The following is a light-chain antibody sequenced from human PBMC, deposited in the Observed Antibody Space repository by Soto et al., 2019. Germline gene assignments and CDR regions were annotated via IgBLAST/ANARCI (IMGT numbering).Light chain of an antibody. V-gene: IGLV2-14*01. CDR3: FSYTSSGTYV. CDR1: SSDVGNYKY. Sequence: QSVLTQPASVSGSPGQSNTISCTGTSSDVGNYKYVSWYQQHPGKAPKLMIYEVSNRPSGVSNRFSGSKSGNTASLTISGLQAEDDTDYYCFSYTSSGTYVFGTGTKVTVL. CDR2: EVS. J-gene: IGLJ1*01.